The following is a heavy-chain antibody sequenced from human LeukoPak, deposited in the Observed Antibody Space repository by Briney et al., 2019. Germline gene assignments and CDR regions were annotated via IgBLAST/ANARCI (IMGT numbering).Heavy chain of an antibody. CDR1: GGSISSYY. CDR2: IYYSGST. Sequence: SETLSLTCTVSGGSISSYYWSWIRQPPGKGLEWIGYIYYSGSTNYNPSLKSRVTISVDTSKNQFSLKLSSVTAADTAVYYCARGSYGLFRSDYWGQGTLVTVSS. J-gene: IGHJ4*02. CDR3: ARGSYGLFRSDY. V-gene: IGHV4-59*01. D-gene: IGHD5-18*01.